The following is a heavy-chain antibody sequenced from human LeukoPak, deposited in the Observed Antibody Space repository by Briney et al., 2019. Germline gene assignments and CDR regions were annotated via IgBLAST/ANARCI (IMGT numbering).Heavy chain of an antibody. J-gene: IGHJ4*02. CDR2: MNPNGIAA. D-gene: IGHD2-2*01. Sequence: ASVKVSCKASGYPFSIHDVNWVRQAAGQGLEWLGWMNPNGIAAGYSQKFQDRVTLTMDTSTSTAYLELSSLRSEDTAVYYCARGRLSTLWGQGTLVTVSS. V-gene: IGHV1-8*01. CDR1: GYPFSIHD. CDR3: ARGRLSTL.